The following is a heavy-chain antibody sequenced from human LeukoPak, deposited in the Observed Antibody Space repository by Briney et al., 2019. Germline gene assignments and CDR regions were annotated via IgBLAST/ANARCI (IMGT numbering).Heavy chain of an antibody. Sequence: GASVKVSCKASGYNFDKFGIAGVRQAPGQGLEWMGWINTHNGNTKYAQQYQGRVTMTTDTSTSTVYMELRSLRSDDTAVYFCARDTPQHLKRYDYWGQGTQVTVSS. V-gene: IGHV1-18*01. CDR2: INTHNGNT. CDR3: ARDTPQHLKRYDY. D-gene: IGHD6-13*01. J-gene: IGHJ4*02. CDR1: GYNFDKFG.